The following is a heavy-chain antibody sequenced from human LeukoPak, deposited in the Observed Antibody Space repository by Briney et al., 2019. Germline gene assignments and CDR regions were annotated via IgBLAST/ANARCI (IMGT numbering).Heavy chain of an antibody. Sequence: PGGSLRLSCAASGFTFSSYAMSWVRQAPGKGLEWVSGINWNGGSTGYADSVKGRFTISRDNAKNSLYLQMNSLRAEDTALYYCARVTLAHAFDIWGQGTMVTVSS. CDR1: GFTFSSYA. D-gene: IGHD3-16*01. CDR3: ARVTLAHAFDI. J-gene: IGHJ3*02. CDR2: INWNGGST. V-gene: IGHV3-20*04.